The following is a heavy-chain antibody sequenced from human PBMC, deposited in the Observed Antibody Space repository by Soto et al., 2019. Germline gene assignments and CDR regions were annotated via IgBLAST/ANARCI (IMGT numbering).Heavy chain of an antibody. D-gene: IGHD4-17*01. V-gene: IGHV1-69*02. CDR2: IIPILGIA. J-gene: IGHJ5*02. CDR1: GGTFSSYT. Sequence: QVQLVQSGTEVKKPGSSVKVSCKASGGTFSSYTISWVRQAPGQGLEWMGRIIPILGIANYAQKFQGRVTITADKSTSTAYMELSSLRSEDTAVYYCARSGDYLGWIDPWGQGTLVTVSS. CDR3: ARSGDYLGWIDP.